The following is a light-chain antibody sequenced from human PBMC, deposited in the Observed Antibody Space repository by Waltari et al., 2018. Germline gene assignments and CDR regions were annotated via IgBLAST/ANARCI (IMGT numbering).Light chain of an antibody. CDR2: GNA. CDR3: QSYDNSLTAWV. V-gene: IGLV1-40*01. CDR1: SPNNGAGSA. J-gene: IGLJ3*02. Sequence: QSVLTQPPSVSAAPGQRLTISCPGSSPNNGAGSAVHWYKQLPGRAPKVLIYGNANRPSGVPDRFSGSKSGTSASLAITGLQAEDEADYYCQSYDNSLTAWVFGGGTKLTVL.